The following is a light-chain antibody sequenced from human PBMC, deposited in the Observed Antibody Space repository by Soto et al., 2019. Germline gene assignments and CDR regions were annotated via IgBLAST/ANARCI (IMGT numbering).Light chain of an antibody. CDR1: RSDVGGYRF. CDR3: GSDAGGVTWV. CDR2: DVD. Sequence: QSALTQPRSVSGSPGQSVTISCTGARSDVGGYRFVSWYQQHPDKAPKLMIYDVDKRPSGVPDRFSGSKSGNTASLTISGLQAEDEADYCCGSDAGGVTWVFGGGTKVTVL. V-gene: IGLV2-11*01. J-gene: IGLJ3*02.